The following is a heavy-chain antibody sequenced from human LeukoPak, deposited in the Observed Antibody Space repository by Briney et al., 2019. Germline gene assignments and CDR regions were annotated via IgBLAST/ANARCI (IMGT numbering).Heavy chain of an antibody. V-gene: IGHV3-7*01. D-gene: IGHD1-20*01. Sequence: PGGSLRLSCAASGFTFSSYWMSWVRQAPGKGLEWVANIKQDGSEKYYVDSVKGRFTISRDNAKNSLYLQMNSLRAEDTAVYYCARNNWNLAYYYYYYYMDVWGKGTTVTVSS. J-gene: IGHJ6*03. CDR3: ARNNWNLAYYYYYYYMDV. CDR1: GFTFSSYW. CDR2: IKQDGSEK.